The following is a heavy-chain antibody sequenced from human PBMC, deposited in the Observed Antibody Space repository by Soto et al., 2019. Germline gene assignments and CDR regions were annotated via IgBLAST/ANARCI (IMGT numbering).Heavy chain of an antibody. CDR1: GFTFSSYA. V-gene: IGHV3-23*01. CDR3: AKDQDDILTGYHYYYYGMDV. Sequence: EVQLLESGGGLVQPGGSLRLSCAASGFTFSSYAMSWVRQAPGKGLEWVSAISGSGGSTYYADSVKGRFTISRDNSKNTLYLQMNSLRAEDTAVYDCAKDQDDILTGYHYYYYGMDVWGQGTTVTVSS. D-gene: IGHD3-9*01. CDR2: ISGSGGST. J-gene: IGHJ6*02.